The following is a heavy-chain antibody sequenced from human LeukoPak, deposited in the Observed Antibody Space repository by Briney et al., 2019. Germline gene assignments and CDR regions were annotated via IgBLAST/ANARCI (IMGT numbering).Heavy chain of an antibody. Sequence: SETLSLTCTVSGGSISSGPYYWNWIRQPAGKGLEWIGRFYSSGNTNYNPSLKSRVTISLDTSKNQFSLRLSSVTAADTAVYYCARAPYDGYKLDYWGQGTLVTVFS. CDR1: GGSISSGPYY. D-gene: IGHD5-24*01. CDR2: FYSSGNT. CDR3: ARAPYDGYKLDY. J-gene: IGHJ4*02. V-gene: IGHV4-61*02.